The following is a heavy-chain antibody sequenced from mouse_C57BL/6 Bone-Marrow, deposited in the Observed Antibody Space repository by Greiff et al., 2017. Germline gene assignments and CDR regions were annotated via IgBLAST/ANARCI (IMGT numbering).Heavy chain of an antibody. J-gene: IGHJ4*01. CDR2: IWSDGST. D-gene: IGHD1-1*01. CDR3: ARHHYYGSSYAMDY. V-gene: IGHV2-6-1*01. CDR1: GFSLTSYG. Sequence: QVQLQESGPGLVAPSQSLSITCTVSGFSLTSYGVHWVRQPPGKGLEWLVVIWSDGSTTYNSALKSRLSISKDNSKSQVFLKMNSLQTDDTAMYYCARHHYYGSSYAMDYWGQGTSVTVSS.